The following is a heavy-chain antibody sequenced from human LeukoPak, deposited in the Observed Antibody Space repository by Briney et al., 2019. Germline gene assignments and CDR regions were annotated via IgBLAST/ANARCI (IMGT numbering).Heavy chain of an antibody. V-gene: IGHV4-39*01. J-gene: IGHJ4*02. D-gene: IGHD5-12*01. Sequence: KPSETLSLTCTVSGGSISSSSYYWGWIRQPPGKGLEWIGSIYYSGSTYYNPSLKSRVTISVDTSKNQFSLKLSSVTAADTAVYYCGRLSVDIVASIPFRFDYWGQGTLVTVSS. CDR1: GGSISSSSYY. CDR2: IYYSGST. CDR3: GRLSVDIVASIPFRFDY.